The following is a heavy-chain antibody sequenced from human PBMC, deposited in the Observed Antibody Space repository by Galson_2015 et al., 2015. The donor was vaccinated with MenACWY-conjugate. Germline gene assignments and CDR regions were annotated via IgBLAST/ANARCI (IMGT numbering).Heavy chain of an antibody. V-gene: IGHV6-1*01. J-gene: IGHJ4*02. CDR2: TYYRSKWYK. Sequence: IRQSPSRGLEWLGRTYYRSKWYKYYAASVKSRMTINVDTSKNQFSLQLNSVTPEDTAMYYCASQGIAVAGVIDYWGQGILVTVSS. D-gene: IGHD6-19*01. CDR3: ASQGIAVAGVIDY.